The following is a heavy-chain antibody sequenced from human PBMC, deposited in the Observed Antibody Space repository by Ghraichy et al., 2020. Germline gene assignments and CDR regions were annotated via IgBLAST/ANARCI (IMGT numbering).Heavy chain of an antibody. Sequence: GESLNISCAASGFTFSYYAMSWVRQGPGKGLEWVSFISESATSTHYADSVKGRFSISRDNSKNTVYLQMNSLRAEDTGIYYCAKTLSGTYDYWGQGTLVTGSS. CDR3: AKTLSGTYDY. J-gene: IGHJ4*02. V-gene: IGHV3-23*01. CDR2: ISESATST. D-gene: IGHD6-25*01. CDR1: GFTFSYYA.